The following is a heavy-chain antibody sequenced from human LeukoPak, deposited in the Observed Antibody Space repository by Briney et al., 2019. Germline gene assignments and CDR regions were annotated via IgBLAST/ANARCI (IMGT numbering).Heavy chain of an antibody. Sequence: GGSLRLSCEVSGFTFSTYAMHWVRPAPGKGLEWVAVISSDGNNKYYADSVKGRFTISRDNSKNSLYLQMNSLRAEDTAVYYCARAKLMVYDNWFDPWGQGTLVTVSS. CDR3: ARAKLMVYDNWFDP. V-gene: IGHV3-30*04. CDR2: ISSDGNNK. CDR1: GFTFSTYA. D-gene: IGHD2-8*01. J-gene: IGHJ5*02.